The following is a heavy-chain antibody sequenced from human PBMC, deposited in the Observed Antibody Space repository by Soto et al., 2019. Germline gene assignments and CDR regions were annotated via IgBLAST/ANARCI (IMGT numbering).Heavy chain of an antibody. CDR1: GFTFSDYY. Sequence: PGGSLRLSCAASGFTFSDYYMSWIRQAPGKGLEWVSYISSSGSTIYYADSVKGRFTISRDNAKNSLYLQMNSLRAEDTAVYYCASIAAAESYDFDDWGQGTLVTVAS. D-gene: IGHD6-13*01. J-gene: IGHJ4*02. CDR2: ISSSGSTI. V-gene: IGHV3-11*01. CDR3: ASIAAAESYDFDD.